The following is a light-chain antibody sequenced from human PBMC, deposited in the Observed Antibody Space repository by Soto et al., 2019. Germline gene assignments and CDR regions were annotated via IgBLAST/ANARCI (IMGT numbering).Light chain of an antibody. Sequence: DIQVTQSPSSLSASVGDRVTITCQARQDLSTSLNCYQQNPGKAPKLLIYDASTLETGVTSRFSGSGSGTDFAFTISSLQHEDIATYYCQQYDHLTMYTFGQVTSMEIK. CDR1: QDLSTS. CDR2: DAS. V-gene: IGKV1-33*01. CDR3: QQYDHLTMYT. J-gene: IGKJ2*01.